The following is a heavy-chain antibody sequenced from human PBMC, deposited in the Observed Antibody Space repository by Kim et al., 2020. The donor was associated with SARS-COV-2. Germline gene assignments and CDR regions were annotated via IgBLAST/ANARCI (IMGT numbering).Heavy chain of an antibody. Sequence: VEVRFTISRDKSKNTLYLQMNSLRAEDTAVYYCAKDRLLWFGEPDYYFDYWGQGTLVTVSS. J-gene: IGHJ4*02. D-gene: IGHD3-10*01. CDR3: AKDRLLWFGEPDYYFDY. V-gene: IGHV3-23*01.